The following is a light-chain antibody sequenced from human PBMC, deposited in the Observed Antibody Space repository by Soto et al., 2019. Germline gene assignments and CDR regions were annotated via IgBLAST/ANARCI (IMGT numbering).Light chain of an antibody. CDR3: QKYNTSPWT. V-gene: IGKV1-27*01. CDR1: QGISNY. Sequence: DIQMTQSPSSLSASVGDRVTITCRGSQGISNYLAWYQQKPGKVPKLLIYAASTLQSGVPSRFSGSGSGTDFTLTISSLQPEDVATYYCQKYNTSPWTFGQGTKMEIK. J-gene: IGKJ1*01. CDR2: AAS.